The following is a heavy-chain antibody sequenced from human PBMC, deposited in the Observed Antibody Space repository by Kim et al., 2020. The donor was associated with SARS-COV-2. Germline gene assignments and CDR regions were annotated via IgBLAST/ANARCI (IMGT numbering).Heavy chain of an antibody. D-gene: IGHD6-19*01. CDR3: ATAPGIAVAGTAPNWFDP. Sequence: ASVKVSCKVCGYTLTELSMHWVRQAPGKGLEWMGGFDPEDGETIYAQKFKGRVTMTEDTSTDTAYMELSSLRSEDTSVYYCATAPGIAVAGTAPNWFDPWGQGTLVTVSS. CDR2: FDPEDGET. CDR1: GYTLTELS. V-gene: IGHV1-24*01. J-gene: IGHJ5*02.